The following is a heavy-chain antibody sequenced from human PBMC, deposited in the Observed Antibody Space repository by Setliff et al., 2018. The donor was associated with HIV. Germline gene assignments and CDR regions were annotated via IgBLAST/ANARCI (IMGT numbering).Heavy chain of an antibody. CDR2: IYNTGRT. J-gene: IGHJ3*02. D-gene: IGHD3-22*01. V-gene: IGHV4-38-2*02. CDR3: VRVSSSGYYGEGAFDI. CDR1: GDSITRGSY. Sequence: KPSETLSLTCSVSGDSITRGSYRGWVRQPPGKGLEWLGHIYNTGRTYDNPTLKSRVTISVDTSKNQFSLELTSVTAADTAVFYCVRVSSSGYYGEGAFDIWGQGTVVTVSS.